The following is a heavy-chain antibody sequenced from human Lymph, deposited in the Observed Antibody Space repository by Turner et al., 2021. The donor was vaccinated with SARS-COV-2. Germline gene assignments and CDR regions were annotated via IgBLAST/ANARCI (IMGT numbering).Heavy chain of an antibody. CDR2: FAPEDGET. CDR1: GYTLTELS. J-gene: IGHJ4*01. Sequence: QVQRVQSRAEGKKPGSSVNVTFMVSGYTLTELSIHWVRQAPGKGLECMRCFAPEDGETIYAQKYQGRVTMTEDTSTETAYMELSILRSEDTVVYDYATLKSNWKILNYRYDFDFWGQGTLVTVSS. V-gene: IGHV1-24*01. D-gene: IGHD1-1*01. CDR3: ATLKSNWKILNYRYDFDF.